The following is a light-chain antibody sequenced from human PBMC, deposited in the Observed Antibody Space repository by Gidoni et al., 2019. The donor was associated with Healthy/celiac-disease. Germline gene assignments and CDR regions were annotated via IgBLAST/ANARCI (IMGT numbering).Light chain of an antibody. CDR3: QQYNSYSWT. J-gene: IGKJ1*01. CDR2: DAS. Sequence: DIQMTQSPSTLSASVGDRVTITCRASQSISSWLAWYQQKPGKAPKLLIYDASSLESGVPSRFSGSGSGTEFTLTISSLQPDVFATYYCQQYNSYSWTFGQGTKVEI. V-gene: IGKV1-5*01. CDR1: QSISSW.